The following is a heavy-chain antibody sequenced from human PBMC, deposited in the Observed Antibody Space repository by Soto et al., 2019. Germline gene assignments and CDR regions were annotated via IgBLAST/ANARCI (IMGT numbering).Heavy chain of an antibody. Sequence: SETLSLTCTVSGASITGTSYWSWIRRPAGTGLEWIRRLSLSGTTNYNPSLRSRITMSADVSKNQCSLRLTSVTAADTALYYCARGMTPPGAHDWYYFDSWGQGTLVTVSS. CDR3: ARGMTPPGAHDWYYFDS. CDR1: GASITGTSY. V-gene: IGHV4-4*07. D-gene: IGHD3-9*01. J-gene: IGHJ4*02. CDR2: LSLSGTT.